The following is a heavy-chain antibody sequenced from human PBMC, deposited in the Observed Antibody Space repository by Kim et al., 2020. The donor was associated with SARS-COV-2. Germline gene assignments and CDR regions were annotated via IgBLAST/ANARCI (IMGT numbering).Heavy chain of an antibody. J-gene: IGHJ4*02. D-gene: IGHD5-18*01. CDR3: AKGGRTQLIDF. Sequence: SADSAKGRFTIARDNSNNILSLQMHSLRAEDTALYFCAKGGRTQLIDFWGQGTLVTVSS. V-gene: IGHV3-23*01.